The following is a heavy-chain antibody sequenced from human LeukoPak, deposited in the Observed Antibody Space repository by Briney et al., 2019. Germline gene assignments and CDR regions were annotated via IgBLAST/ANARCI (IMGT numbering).Heavy chain of an antibody. D-gene: IGHD1-1*01. CDR2: IYYSGST. CDR1: GGSVSRGSYY. Sequence: SETLSLTCTVSGGSVSRGSYYWSWIRQPPGKGLEWIGYIYYSGSTNYNPSLKSRVTISVDTSKNQFSLKLSSVTAADTAVYYCARGNNWNDQFDYWGQGTLVTVSS. J-gene: IGHJ4*02. V-gene: IGHV4-61*01. CDR3: ARGNNWNDQFDY.